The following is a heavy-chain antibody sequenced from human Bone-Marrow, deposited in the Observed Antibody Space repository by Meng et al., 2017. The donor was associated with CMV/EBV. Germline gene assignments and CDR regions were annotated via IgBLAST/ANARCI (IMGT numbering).Heavy chain of an antibody. CDR3: AKSPDYYDSSGY. CDR2: IGTAGDT. CDR1: GFTFSSYD. D-gene: IGHD3-22*01. V-gene: IGHV3-13*01. J-gene: IGHJ4*02. Sequence: GGSLRLSCAASGFTFSSYDMHWVRQATGKGLEWVSAIGTAGDTYYPGSVKGRFTISRENAKNSLYLQMNSLRAEDTAVYYCAKSPDYYDSSGYWGQGTLVTVSS.